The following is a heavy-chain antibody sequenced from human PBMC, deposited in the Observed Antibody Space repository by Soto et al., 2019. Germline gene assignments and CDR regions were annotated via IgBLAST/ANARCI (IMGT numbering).Heavy chain of an antibody. D-gene: IGHD1-1*01. J-gene: IGHJ6*02. Sequence: GGSLRLSCAASGFTFSSYAMHWVRQAPGKGLEWVAVISYDGSNKYYADSVKGRFTISRDNSKNTLYLQMNSLRAEDTAVYYCAREVQLERLGHYYGMDVWGQGTTVTVS. CDR1: GFTFSSYA. CDR3: AREVQLERLGHYYGMDV. CDR2: ISYDGSNK. V-gene: IGHV3-30-3*01.